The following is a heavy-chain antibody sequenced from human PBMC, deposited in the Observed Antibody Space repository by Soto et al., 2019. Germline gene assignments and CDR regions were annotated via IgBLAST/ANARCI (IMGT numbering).Heavy chain of an antibody. Sequence: QVQLVQSGAEVKKPGASVKVSCKASGYTFTSYDINWVRQATGQGLEWMGWMNSNSGNTGYAQKFQGRVTMTTNSSISTAYMELSSLRSEDTAVYYCARERSSSKRFDPWGQGTLVTVSS. J-gene: IGHJ5*02. V-gene: IGHV1-8*01. CDR3: ARERSSSKRFDP. CDR1: GYTFTSYD. CDR2: MNSNSGNT. D-gene: IGHD3-16*02.